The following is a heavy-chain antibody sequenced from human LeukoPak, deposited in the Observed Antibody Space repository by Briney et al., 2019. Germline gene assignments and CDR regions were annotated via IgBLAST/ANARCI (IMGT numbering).Heavy chain of an antibody. D-gene: IGHD1-26*01. J-gene: IGHJ4*02. V-gene: IGHV4-38-2*01. CDR3: ARQGGSYSTFDY. CDR1: GYSISSGYY. Sequence: SETLSLTCAVSGYSISSGYYWGWIRQPPGKGLEWIGSIYYSGSTYYNPSLKSRVTISVDTSKNQFSLKLSSVTAADTAVYYCARQGGSYSTFDYWGQGTLVTVSS. CDR2: IYYSGST.